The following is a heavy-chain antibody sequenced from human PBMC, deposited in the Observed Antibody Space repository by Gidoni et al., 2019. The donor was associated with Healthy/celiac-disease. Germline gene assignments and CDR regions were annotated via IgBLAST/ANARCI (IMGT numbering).Heavy chain of an antibody. D-gene: IGHD2-8*01. CDR2: IWYDGSNK. CDR3: ARDGGVWCDP. Sequence: QVQLVESGGGVVQPGRSLRLSCAASGFTFSSYGMHGVRQAPGKGLEWVAVIWYDGSNKYYEDSVKGRFTISRDKSKNTLYLQMNSLRAEDTAVYYCARDGGVWCDPWGQGTRVTVSS. CDR1: GFTFSSYG. V-gene: IGHV3-33*01. J-gene: IGHJ5*02.